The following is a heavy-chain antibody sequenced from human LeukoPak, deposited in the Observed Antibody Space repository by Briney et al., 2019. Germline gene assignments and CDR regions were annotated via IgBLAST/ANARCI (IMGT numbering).Heavy chain of an antibody. D-gene: IGHD6-13*01. Sequence: PGGSLRLSCAASGFTFSIYAMTWVRQAPGKGLEWVSDISESGCNTFYADSVKGRFTISRDNSINTLYMQMNSLRAEDRAVYYCAKGDSSWYFTDWGQGTLVSVSS. V-gene: IGHV3-23*01. J-gene: IGHJ4*02. CDR1: GFTFSIYA. CDR3: AKGDSSWYFTD. CDR2: ISESGCNT.